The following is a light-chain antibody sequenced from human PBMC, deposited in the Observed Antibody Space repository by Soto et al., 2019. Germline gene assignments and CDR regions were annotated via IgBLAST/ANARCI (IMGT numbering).Light chain of an antibody. CDR1: QDVSNF. CDR2: DAS. J-gene: IGKJ5*01. CDR3: QQFNSYPST. Sequence: DIQLTQSPSFLSASVGDRVTITCRASQDVSNFLTWYHQKPGKAPKLLISDASTLQSGVPPRFSGTGSGTEFTLTITNLQPEDFATYYCQQFNSYPSTFGQRTRL. V-gene: IGKV1-9*01.